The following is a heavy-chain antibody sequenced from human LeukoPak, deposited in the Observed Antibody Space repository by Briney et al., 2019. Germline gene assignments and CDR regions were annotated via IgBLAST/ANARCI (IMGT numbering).Heavy chain of an antibody. CDR1: GFTFSSYS. CDR2: ISSSSSYI. Sequence: GGSLRLSCEASGFTFSSYSMNWVRQAPGKGLEWVSSISSSSSYIYYADSVKGRFTISRDNAKNSLYLQMNSLRAEDTAVYYCARSSGYYPAFDYWGQGILVTVSS. J-gene: IGHJ4*02. CDR3: ARSSGYYPAFDY. D-gene: IGHD3-22*01. V-gene: IGHV3-21*01.